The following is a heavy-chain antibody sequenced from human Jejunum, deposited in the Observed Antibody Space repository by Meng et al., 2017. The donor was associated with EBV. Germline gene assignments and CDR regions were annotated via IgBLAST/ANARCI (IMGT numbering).Heavy chain of an antibody. Sequence: EVQLVQSGAEWKKPGATVKISCKVSGYMFTDYYIHWVQQAPGKGLEWMGLVDPEDGETMYAEKFQGRVTITADTSTDTAYMELSSLRSEDTAVYYCATGHYNWKYPDYWGHGTLVTVSS. D-gene: IGHD1-7*01. CDR2: VDPEDGET. V-gene: IGHV1-69-2*01. CDR3: ATGHYNWKYPDY. J-gene: IGHJ4*01. CDR1: GYMFTDYY.